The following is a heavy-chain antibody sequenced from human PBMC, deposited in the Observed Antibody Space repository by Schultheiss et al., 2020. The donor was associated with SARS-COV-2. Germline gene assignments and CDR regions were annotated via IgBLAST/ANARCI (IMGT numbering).Heavy chain of an antibody. V-gene: IGHV4-4*07. J-gene: IGHJ6*02. CDR1: GGSISNYY. CDR2: IYTSGST. CDR3: VRSRRRSPNAMDV. Sequence: SETLSLTCTVSGGSISNYYWSWIRQPAGKGLEWIGRIYTSGSTNYNPSLKSRVTISVDTSKNQFSLKLSSVTAADTAVYYCVRSRRRSPNAMDVWGQGTTVTVSS.